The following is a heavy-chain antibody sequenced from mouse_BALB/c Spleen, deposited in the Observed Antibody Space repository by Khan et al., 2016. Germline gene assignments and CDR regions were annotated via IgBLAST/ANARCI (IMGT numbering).Heavy chain of an antibody. V-gene: IGHV4-1*02. CDR1: GFDFSRYW. J-gene: IGHJ1*01. Sequence: EVKLLESGGGLVQPGGSLKLSCAASGFDFSRYWMSWVRQAPGKGLEWIGEINPDSSTINYTPSLKAKFIISRDNANNTLDLQMSKVRSEDTALYYCASTFWYFDVWGAGTTVTVSS. CDR2: INPDSSTI. CDR3: ASTFWYFDV.